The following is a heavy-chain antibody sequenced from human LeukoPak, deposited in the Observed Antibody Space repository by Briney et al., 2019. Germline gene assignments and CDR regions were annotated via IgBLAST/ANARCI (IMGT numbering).Heavy chain of an antibody. Sequence: GGSLRLSCAASGFTFSSYAMSWVRQAPGKGLEWVSAFSGSGGSTYYADSVKGRFTISRDNSKNTLYLQMNSLRAEDTAVYYCAKDWDYGDYSGAFDIWGQGTMVTVSS. D-gene: IGHD4-17*01. CDR2: FSGSGGST. V-gene: IGHV3-23*01. CDR3: AKDWDYGDYSGAFDI. CDR1: GFTFSSYA. J-gene: IGHJ3*02.